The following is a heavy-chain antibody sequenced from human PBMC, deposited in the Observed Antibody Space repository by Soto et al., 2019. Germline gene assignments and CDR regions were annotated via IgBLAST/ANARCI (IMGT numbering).Heavy chain of an antibody. Sequence: QVQLQQWGAGLLKPSETLSLTCAVYGGSFSGYYWSWIRQPPGKGLEWIGEINHSGSTNYNPSLKSRVTISVDTSKNQFSLKLSSVTAADTAVYYCARGRGFWSGYPTTYYYYGMDVW. CDR3: ARGRGFWSGYPTTYYYYGMDV. V-gene: IGHV4-34*01. CDR2: INHSGST. J-gene: IGHJ6*01. CDR1: GGSFSGYY. D-gene: IGHD3-3*01.